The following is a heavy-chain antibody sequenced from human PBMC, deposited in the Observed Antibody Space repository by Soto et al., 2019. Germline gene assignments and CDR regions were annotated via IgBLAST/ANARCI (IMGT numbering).Heavy chain of an antibody. CDR2: ISSSSSYI. CDR3: ARDVSRVSPYNYYYYGMDV. Sequence: GGSLRLSCAASGFTFSSYSMNWVRQAPGKGLEWVSSISSSSSYIYYADSVKGRFTISRDNAKNSLYLQMNSLRAEDTAVYYCARDVSRVSPYNYYYYGMDVWGQGTTVTVSS. CDR1: GFTFSSYS. V-gene: IGHV3-21*01. J-gene: IGHJ6*02. D-gene: IGHD6-6*01.